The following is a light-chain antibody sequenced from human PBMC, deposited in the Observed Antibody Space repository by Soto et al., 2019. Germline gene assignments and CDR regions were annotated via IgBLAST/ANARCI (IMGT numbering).Light chain of an antibody. J-gene: IGKJ1*01. CDR3: QQYGTLPRT. CDR2: RTS. V-gene: IGKV3-20*01. CDR1: QSLSSIY. Sequence: EIVLTQSPGTLSLSPGQGATRSCRASQSLSSIYLAWYQQKPGQAPRLLIYRTSSRATGIPDRFSGSESETDFTLTISRLEPDDSAVYYCQQYGTLPRTFGQGTKVDI.